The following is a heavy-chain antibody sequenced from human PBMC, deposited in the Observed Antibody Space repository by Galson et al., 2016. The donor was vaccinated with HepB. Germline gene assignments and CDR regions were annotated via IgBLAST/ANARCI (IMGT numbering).Heavy chain of an antibody. CDR1: GGSISSGGYY. V-gene: IGHV4-31*03. J-gene: IGHJ4*02. CDR3: ARDKNERGYSYGHFAY. CDR2: IHYSGST. D-gene: IGHD5-18*01. Sequence: TLSLTCTVSGGSISSGGYYWSWIRQHPGKGLEWIGYIHYSGSTYYNPSLESRVSISVDTSKNQFSLKLSSVTAADTAVYYCARDKNERGYSYGHFAYWGQGALVTVSS.